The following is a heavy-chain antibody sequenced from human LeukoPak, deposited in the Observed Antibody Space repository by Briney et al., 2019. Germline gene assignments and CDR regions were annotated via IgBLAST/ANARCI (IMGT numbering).Heavy chain of an antibody. CDR2: MNPKSGNT. D-gene: IGHD2-15*01. CDR3: ARDQDIVVVVAALRQREMGGFYP. V-gene: IGHV1-8*01. CDR1: GYTFTNYD. J-gene: IGHJ5*02. Sequence: ASVKVSCKASGYTFTNYDINWVRQATGQGPEWMGWMNPKSGNTGYAQKFQGRVTMTRNTSISTAYMELSSLRSDDTAVYYCARDQDIVVVVAALRQREMGGFYPRGHGNQGNVSS.